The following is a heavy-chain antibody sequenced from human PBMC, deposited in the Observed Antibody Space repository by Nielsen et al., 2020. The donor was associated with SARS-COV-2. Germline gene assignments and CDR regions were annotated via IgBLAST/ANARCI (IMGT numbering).Heavy chain of an antibody. CDR2: IRSNGGST. D-gene: IGHD6-13*01. J-gene: IGHJ4*02. CDR1: GFTFSSYT. Sequence: GESLKISCSASGFTFSSYTMLWVRQAPGKGLEYVSAIRSNGGSTYYTDSEKGRFIISRDNSKNTLYLQMSSLRAEDTAVYHCVKGGYSSPAYWGQGTLVTVSS. V-gene: IGHV3-64D*09. CDR3: VKGGYSSPAY.